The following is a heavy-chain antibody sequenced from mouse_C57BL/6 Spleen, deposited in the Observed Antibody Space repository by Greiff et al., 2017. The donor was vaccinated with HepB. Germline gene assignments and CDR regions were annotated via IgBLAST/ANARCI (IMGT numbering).Heavy chain of an antibody. D-gene: IGHD2-4*01. CDR2: IHPNSGST. CDR1: GYTFTSYW. CDR3: AREGNDYDSFAY. Sequence: VKLQQPGAELVKPGASVKLSCKASGYTFTSYWMHWVKQRPGQGLEWIGMIHPNSGSTNYNEKFKSKATLTVDKSSSTAYMQLSSLTSEDSAVYYCAREGNDYDSFAYWGQGTLVTVSA. J-gene: IGHJ3*01. V-gene: IGHV1-64*01.